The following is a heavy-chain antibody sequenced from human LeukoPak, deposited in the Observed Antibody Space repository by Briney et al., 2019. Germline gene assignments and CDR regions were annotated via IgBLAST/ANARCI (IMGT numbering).Heavy chain of an antibody. CDR1: GGSISSYY. V-gene: IGHV4-59*12. Sequence: PSETLSLTCTVSGGSISSYYWSWIRQPPGKGLEWIGYIYYSGSTNNNPSLKSRVTMSVDTSKNQFSLKLSSVTAADTAVYYCARGGQQLVYGMDVWGQGTTVTVSS. CDR2: IYYSGST. CDR3: ARGGQQLVYGMDV. D-gene: IGHD6-13*01. J-gene: IGHJ6*02.